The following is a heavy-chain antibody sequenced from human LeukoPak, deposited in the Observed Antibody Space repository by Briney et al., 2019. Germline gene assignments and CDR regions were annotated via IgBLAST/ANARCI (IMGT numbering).Heavy chain of an antibody. CDR1: GFSFNTYS. CDR2: ISTSSRTI. V-gene: IGHV3-48*01. J-gene: IGHJ4*02. Sequence: GGSLRLSCAASGFSFNTYSMNWVRQAPGKGLEWLSYISTSSRTIYYADSVKGRFTISRDNAKNSLYLQMNSLRAEDTAVHYCAGDLGVYGDYSILAYWGQGTLVTVSS. D-gene: IGHD4-17*01. CDR3: AGDLGVYGDYSILAY.